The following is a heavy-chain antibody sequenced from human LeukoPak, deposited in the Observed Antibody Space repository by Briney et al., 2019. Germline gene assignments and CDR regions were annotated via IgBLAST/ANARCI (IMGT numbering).Heavy chain of an antibody. J-gene: IGHJ4*02. CDR3: ARDGSVGGIQLWATFDY. D-gene: IGHD5-18*01. V-gene: IGHV1-18*01. CDR2: ISAYNGST. CDR1: GYTFTSYG. Sequence: ASVKVSCKASGYTFTSYGISWVRQAPGQGLEWMGWISAYNGSTNYAQKLQGRVTMTTDTSTSTAYMELRSLRSDDTAVYYCARDGSVGGIQLWATFDYWGQGTLVTVSS.